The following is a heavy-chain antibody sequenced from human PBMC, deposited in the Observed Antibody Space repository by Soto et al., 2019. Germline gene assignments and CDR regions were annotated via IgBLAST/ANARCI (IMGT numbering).Heavy chain of an antibody. Sequence: GGSLRLSCAASGFTFSSYTMSCVRQAPGKGLEWVSAISGSRGITYYADSVNGRFTISIENSKNTLYLQMNSLRAEDTAVYYCAPDRSYYDYVWGSTSYDYWGQGTMVTVSS. CDR1: GFTFSSYT. J-gene: IGHJ4*02. CDR3: APDRSYYDYVWGSTSYDY. D-gene: IGHD3-16*01. CDR2: ISGSRGIT. V-gene: IGHV3-23*01.